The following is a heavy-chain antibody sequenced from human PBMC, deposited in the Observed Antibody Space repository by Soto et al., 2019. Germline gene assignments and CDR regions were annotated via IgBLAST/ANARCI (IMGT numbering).Heavy chain of an antibody. CDR3: ARSTYYYDSSGYYYPY. V-gene: IGHV1-18*01. J-gene: IGHJ4*02. Sequence: ASLKVSCKASGYTFTSYGIIWVRQAPGQGLEWMGWISAYNGNTNYAQKLQGRVTMTTDTSTSTAYMELRGLRSDDTAVYYCARSTYYYDSSGYYYPYWGQGTLVTVSS. CDR2: ISAYNGNT. D-gene: IGHD3-22*01. CDR1: GYTFTSYG.